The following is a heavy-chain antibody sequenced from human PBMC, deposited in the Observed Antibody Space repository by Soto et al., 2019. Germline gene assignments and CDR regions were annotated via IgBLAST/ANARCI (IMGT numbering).Heavy chain of an antibody. Sequence: PSETLSLTCTVSGGSISSYYWSWIRQPPGKGLEWIGYIYYSGSTNYNPSLKSRVTISVDTSKNQFSLKLSSVTAADTAVYYCARAYAGYADTWCQGALLTVSS. J-gene: IGHJ4*02. V-gene: IGHV4-59*01. CDR3: ARAYAGYADT. CDR1: GGSISSYY. CDR2: IYYSGST. D-gene: IGHD5-12*01.